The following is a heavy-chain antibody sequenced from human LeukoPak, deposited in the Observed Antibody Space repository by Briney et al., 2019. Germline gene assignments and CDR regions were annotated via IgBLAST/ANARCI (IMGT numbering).Heavy chain of an antibody. CDR1: GFTFSTYS. J-gene: IGHJ4*02. Sequence: GGSLRLSCAASGFTFSTYSMNWVRQAPGKGLEWVSAISSGSSYIYYVDSVKGRFTISRDNAKNTLYLQMNSLRAEDTAVYYCARAIAPTYTYGKVDYWGQGTLVTVSS. CDR2: ISSGSSYI. V-gene: IGHV3-21*01. CDR3: ARAIAPTYTYGKVDY. D-gene: IGHD5-18*01.